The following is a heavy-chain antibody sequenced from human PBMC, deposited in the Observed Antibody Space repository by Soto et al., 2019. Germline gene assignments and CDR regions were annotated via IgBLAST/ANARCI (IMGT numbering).Heavy chain of an antibody. D-gene: IGHD1-1*01. CDR1: GGSITNSNW. CDR2: IYHSGST. CDR3: VRVMEWFDP. J-gene: IGHJ5*02. V-gene: IGHV4-4*02. Sequence: SETLSLTCAVSGGSITNSNWWCWVRQPPGKGLEWIGEIYHSGSTNYNPSLKSRVTISIDKSKNQFSLSLSSVTAADTAVYYCVRVMEWFDPWGQGTLVTSPQ.